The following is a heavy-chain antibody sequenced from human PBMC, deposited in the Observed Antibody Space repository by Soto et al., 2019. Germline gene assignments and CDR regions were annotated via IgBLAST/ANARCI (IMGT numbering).Heavy chain of an antibody. CDR3: AKVLWGIAAAHDAFDI. V-gene: IGHV3-30*18. J-gene: IGHJ3*02. CDR2: ISYDGGNK. CDR1: GFTFSSYG. Sequence: TGGSLRLSCAASGFTFSSYGMHWVRQAPGKGLEWVAVISYDGGNKYYADSVKGRFTISRDNSKNTLYLQMNSLRAEDTAVYYCAKVLWGIAAAHDAFDIWGQGTMVTVSS. D-gene: IGHD6-13*01.